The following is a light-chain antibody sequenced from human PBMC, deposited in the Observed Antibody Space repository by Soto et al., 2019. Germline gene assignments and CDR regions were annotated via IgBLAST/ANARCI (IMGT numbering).Light chain of an antibody. CDR2: GNS. Sequence: QSVLTQSPSVSAAPGQKVTISCTGSSSNIGAGYDVHWYQQLPGTAPKLLIYGNSNRPSGVPDRFSGSKSGTSASLAITGLQAEDEADYYCQSYDSSLSGSYVFGTGTKLTVL. V-gene: IGLV1-40*01. CDR3: QSYDSSLSGSYV. CDR1: SSNIGAGYD. J-gene: IGLJ1*01.